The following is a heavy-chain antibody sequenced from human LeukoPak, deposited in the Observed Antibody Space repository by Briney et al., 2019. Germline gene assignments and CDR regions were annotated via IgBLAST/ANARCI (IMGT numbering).Heavy chain of an antibody. CDR3: AKDSGELLWSGTREAYYYYGMDV. CDR1: GFTFSSYG. J-gene: IGHJ6*02. V-gene: IGHV3-30*18. Sequence: GRSLRLSCAASGFTFSSYGMPWVRQAPGKGLEWVAVISYDGSNKYYADSVKGRFTISRDNSKNTLYLQMNSLRAEDTAVYYCAKDSGELLWSGTREAYYYYGMDVWGQGTTVTVSS. D-gene: IGHD3-3*01. CDR2: ISYDGSNK.